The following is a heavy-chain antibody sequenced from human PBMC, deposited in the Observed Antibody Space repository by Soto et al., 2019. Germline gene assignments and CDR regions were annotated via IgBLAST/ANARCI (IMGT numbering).Heavy chain of an antibody. D-gene: IGHD3-22*01. CDR2: ISSSSSYI. CDR3: AMDAYDTSGYWTPFDY. CDR1: GFTFSSYS. J-gene: IGHJ4*02. V-gene: IGHV3-21*01. Sequence: GGSLRLSCAASGFTFSSYSMNWVRQAPGKGQEWVSSISSSSSYIYYADSVKGRFTISRDNAKNSLYLHMNSLRAEDTAVYYYAMDAYDTSGYWTPFDYYGQESLVT.